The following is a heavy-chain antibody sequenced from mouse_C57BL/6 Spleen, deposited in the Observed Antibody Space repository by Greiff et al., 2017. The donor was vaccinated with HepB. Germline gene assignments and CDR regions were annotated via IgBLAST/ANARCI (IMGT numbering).Heavy chain of an antibody. CDR2: IYPGSGNT. CDR3: AREGYSRAWFAY. Sequence: QVQLQQSGAELVRPGASVKLSCKASGYTFTDYYINWVKQRPGQGLEWIARIYPGSGNTYYNEKFKGKATLTAEKSSSTAYMQLSSLTSEDSAVYFCAREGYSRAWFAYWGQGTLVTVSA. CDR1: GYTFTDYY. D-gene: IGHD2-12*01. V-gene: IGHV1-76*01. J-gene: IGHJ3*01.